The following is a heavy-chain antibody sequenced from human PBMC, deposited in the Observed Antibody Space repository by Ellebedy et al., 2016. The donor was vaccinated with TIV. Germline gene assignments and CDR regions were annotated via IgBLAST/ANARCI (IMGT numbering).Heavy chain of an antibody. CDR2: MSVTGQTI. CDR3: AKEPKLRAGPWYFDL. V-gene: IGHV3-11*04. Sequence: GESLKISCAASGFTFTDFFMTWVRQAPGKGLEWLSYMSVTGQTIFYADAVKGRFTISRDNANNLLFLEMNSPRVEDTAVYYCAKEPKLRAGPWYFDLWGRGTLVTVSS. J-gene: IGHJ2*01. CDR1: GFTFTDFF. D-gene: IGHD1-7*01.